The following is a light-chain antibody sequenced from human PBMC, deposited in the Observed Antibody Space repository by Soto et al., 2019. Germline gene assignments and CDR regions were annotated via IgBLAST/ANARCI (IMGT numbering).Light chain of an antibody. J-gene: IGKJ1*01. CDR3: QNYNSGPRT. Sequence: DIQMTQSPSSLSSSVGDRVTITCRASQGISNNLAWYQQKRGKAPKLLIYAASTLQSGVPSRFSGSGSGTDFTLTISRLKADDVSTCYYQNYNSGPRTFGQGTKVEIK. V-gene: IGKV1-27*01. CDR1: QGISNN. CDR2: AAS.